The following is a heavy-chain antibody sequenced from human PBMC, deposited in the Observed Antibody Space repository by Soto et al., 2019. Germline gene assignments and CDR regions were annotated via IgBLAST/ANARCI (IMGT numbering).Heavy chain of an antibody. CDR1: GYTFTNYY. D-gene: IGHD4-4*01. CDR2: MNPRSGGS. V-gene: IGHV1-2*02. CDR3: ASSDDSTSYPLDL. Sequence: ASVKVSCKASGYTFTNYYMHWLRQAPGQGLEWMGWMNPRSGGSKYAQAFQDRVTMTRDASISTAYMEMTSLRHGDTAVYFCASSDDSTSYPLDLWGPGTLVTVS. J-gene: IGHJ5*02.